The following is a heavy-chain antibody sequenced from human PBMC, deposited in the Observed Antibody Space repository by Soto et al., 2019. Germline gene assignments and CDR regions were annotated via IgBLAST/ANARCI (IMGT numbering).Heavy chain of an antibody. CDR1: GFAFSAYG. Sequence: GGSLRLSCTASGFAFSAYGMHWVRQAPGKGLEWVTLISDDGSNRYYADSVKGRFTIPRDNSKNTLYLQMNNLRAEDTAVYYCAKVSGRGSSISCFDYWGQGTQVTVSS. V-gene: IGHV3-30*18. CDR3: AKVSGRGSSISCFDY. D-gene: IGHD2-2*01. CDR2: ISDDGSNR. J-gene: IGHJ4*02.